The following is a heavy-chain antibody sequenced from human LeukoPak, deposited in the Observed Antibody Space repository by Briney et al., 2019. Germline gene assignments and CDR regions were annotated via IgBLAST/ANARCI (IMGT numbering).Heavy chain of an antibody. J-gene: IGHJ5*02. Sequence: EASVKVSCKASGYTFTTYGIRWVRQAPGQGLEWMGWISAYNGNTNYAQKLQGRVTMTTDTSTSTAYMELRSLRSDDTAVYYCARDVGDGWYYTWGQGTLVTVSS. CDR2: ISAYNGNT. CDR1: GYTFTTYG. CDR3: ARDVGDGWYYT. V-gene: IGHV1-18*01. D-gene: IGHD6-19*01.